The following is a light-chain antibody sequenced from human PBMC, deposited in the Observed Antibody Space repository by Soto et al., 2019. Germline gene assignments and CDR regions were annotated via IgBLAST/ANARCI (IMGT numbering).Light chain of an antibody. V-gene: IGLV2-14*03. CDR3: QAYDYSLTASV. Sequence: QPVLTQPASLSGSPGQSITISCTGTSSDIGAYDYVSWFQQHPGKAPKLVIYGNRNRPSGVPERFSGSKSGTSASLAITGLQAEDEGDYYCQAYDYSLTASVFGGGTKLTVL. CDR2: GNR. CDR1: SSDIGAYDY. J-gene: IGLJ3*02.